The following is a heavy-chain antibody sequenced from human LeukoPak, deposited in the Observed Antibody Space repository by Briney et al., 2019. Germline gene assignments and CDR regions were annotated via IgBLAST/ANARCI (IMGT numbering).Heavy chain of an antibody. CDR2: IKQDGSAK. Sequence: GGSLRLSCAASGFTFSSYWMSWVRQAPGKGLEWVANIKQDGSAKYYLDSVKGRFTISRDNAKNSLYLQVDSLRDEDTAVYYCARHRCSNCGDYFDYWGQGTLVTVSS. CDR1: GFTFSSYW. J-gene: IGHJ4*02. V-gene: IGHV3-7*03. D-gene: IGHD4-17*01. CDR3: ARHRCSNCGDYFDY.